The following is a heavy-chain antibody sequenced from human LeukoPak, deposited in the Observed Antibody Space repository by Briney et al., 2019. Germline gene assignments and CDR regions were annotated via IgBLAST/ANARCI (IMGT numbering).Heavy chain of an antibody. V-gene: IGHV1-2*02. CDR3: ARDNGKDSSGWYRSAGV. Sequence: GASVKVSCKASGYTFTGYYMHWVRQAPGQGLEWMGWINPNSGGTNYAQKFQGRVTMTRDTSISTAYMELSRLRSDDTAVYYCARDNGKDSSGWYRSAGVWGKGTTVTVSS. D-gene: IGHD6-19*01. CDR1: GYTFTGYY. CDR2: INPNSGGT. J-gene: IGHJ6*04.